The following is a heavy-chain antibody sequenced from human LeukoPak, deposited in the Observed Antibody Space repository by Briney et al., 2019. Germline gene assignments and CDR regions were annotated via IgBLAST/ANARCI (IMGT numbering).Heavy chain of an antibody. J-gene: IGHJ5*01. CDR3: ARIASSANFPNCFDS. CDR1: GFTFSSYV. Sequence: GGSLRLSCAASGFTFSSYVMNWVRQAPEKGLGWGSSIGVGSSATYYADSVKGRCTISRDNTRTSLYLQMNSPRAENTAVYCGARIASSANFPNCFDSGGQGTLFTASS. CDR2: IGVGSSAT. V-gene: IGHV3-21*01. D-gene: IGHD4/OR15-4a*01.